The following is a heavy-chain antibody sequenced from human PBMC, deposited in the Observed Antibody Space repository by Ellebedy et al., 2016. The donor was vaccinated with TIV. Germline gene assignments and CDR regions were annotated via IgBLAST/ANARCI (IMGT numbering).Heavy chain of an antibody. Sequence: GESLKISCAASGFTFSSYAMSWVRQAPGKGLEWVSAIGGSGGSTYYADSVRGRFTISRDSSKNTLYIQMNSLRAEDTAVYYCARPSVSNGYYQFDFWGQGALVTVSS. CDR3: ARPSVSNGYYQFDF. V-gene: IGHV3-23*01. CDR2: IGGSGGST. J-gene: IGHJ4*02. CDR1: GFTFSSYA. D-gene: IGHD3-22*01.